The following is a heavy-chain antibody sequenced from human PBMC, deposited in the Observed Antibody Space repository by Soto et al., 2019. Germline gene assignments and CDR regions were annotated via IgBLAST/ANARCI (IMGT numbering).Heavy chain of an antibody. D-gene: IGHD6-13*01. J-gene: IGHJ4*02. Sequence: SETLSLTCTVSGGSMRNYFWTWIRQPPLKVLEWIGYIHYSGTTSFFPSYNPSLRSRVTISEDTSKNQFSLKLLSVTTADTAVYFCAAGEASSRNLAPYYLDFWGQGTLVTVSS. CDR3: AAGEASSRNLAPYYLDF. V-gene: IGHV4-59*01. CDR1: GGSMRNYF. CDR2: IHYSGTT.